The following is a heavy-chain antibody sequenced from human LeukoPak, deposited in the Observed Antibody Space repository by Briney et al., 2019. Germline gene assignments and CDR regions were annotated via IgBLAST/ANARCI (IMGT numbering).Heavy chain of an antibody. J-gene: IGHJ4*02. D-gene: IGHD1-26*01. CDR1: GFTFSSYA. CDR3: AKDRTGIVGATAFDY. V-gene: IGHV3-23*01. Sequence: GGSLRLSCAASGFTFSSYAMSWVRQAPGKGLEWVSALSGGGGNTNYADSVKGRFTISRDNSKHTLYLQMNSLRAEDTAVYCCAKDRTGIVGATAFDYWGQGTLVTVSS. CDR2: LSGGGGNT.